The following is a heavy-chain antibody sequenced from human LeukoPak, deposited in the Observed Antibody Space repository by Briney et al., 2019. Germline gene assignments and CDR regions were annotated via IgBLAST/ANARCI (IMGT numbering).Heavy chain of an antibody. CDR3: SRDFWRFGLDF. V-gene: IGHV3-49*04. D-gene: IGHD3-10*01. Sequence: QTGGSLRLSCAASGFTFSSYSMNWVRQAPGRGLEWVAFIRSKSYGGTSEYAASVRGRFTVSRDDSKSIAYLQMESLKTEDTAVYYCSRDFWRFGLDFWGQGTPVTVSS. CDR2: IRSKSYGGTS. CDR1: GFTFSSYS. J-gene: IGHJ4*02.